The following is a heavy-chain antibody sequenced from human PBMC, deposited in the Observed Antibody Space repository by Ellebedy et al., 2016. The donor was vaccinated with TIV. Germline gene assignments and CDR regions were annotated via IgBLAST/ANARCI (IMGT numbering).Heavy chain of an antibody. CDR3: AKGSATDYFYNGLDV. Sequence: GGSLRLXXAASGFSFGEFAMHWVRQVPGKGLEWVSLISGDENRRYYADAVRGRFTISRDNSKNALHLQMNSLRADDSGLYFCAKGSATDYFYNGLDVWGLGTTVTVSS. J-gene: IGHJ6*02. CDR1: GFSFGEFA. V-gene: IGHV3-43D*04. CDR2: ISGDENRR. D-gene: IGHD2/OR15-2a*01.